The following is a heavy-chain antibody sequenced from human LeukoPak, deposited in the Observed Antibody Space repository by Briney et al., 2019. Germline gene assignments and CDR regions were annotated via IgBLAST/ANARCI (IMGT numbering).Heavy chain of an antibody. CDR2: IYYSGTT. D-gene: IGHD3-9*01. CDR1: GDSLINFY. V-gene: IGHV4-59*08. CDR3: ARLKSDVLTGYYEALDC. J-gene: IGHJ4*02. Sequence: SETLSLTCTVSGDSLINFYWSWIRQPPGKGLEWIGYIYYSGTTNYNPSLKSRVTMSVDTSKNQFSLKLRSVTAADTAVYYCARLKSDVLTGYYEALDCWGQGTLVTVSS.